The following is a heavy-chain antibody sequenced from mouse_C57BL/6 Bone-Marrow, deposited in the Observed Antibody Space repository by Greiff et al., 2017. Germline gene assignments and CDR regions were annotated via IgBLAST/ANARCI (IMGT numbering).Heavy chain of an antibody. Sequence: EVQRVESGGGLVKPGGSLKLSCAASGFTFSSYTMSWVRQTPEKRLEWVATISGGGGNTYYPDSVNGRFTISRDNAKNTLYLQMSSLRSEDTALYYCAREDTTVPLYYAMDYWGQGTSVTVSS. CDR3: AREDTTVPLYYAMDY. J-gene: IGHJ4*01. CDR1: GFTFSSYT. V-gene: IGHV5-9*01. CDR2: ISGGGGNT. D-gene: IGHD1-1*01.